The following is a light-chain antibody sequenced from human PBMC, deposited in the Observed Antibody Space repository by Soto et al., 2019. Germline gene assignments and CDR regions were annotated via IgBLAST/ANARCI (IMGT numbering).Light chain of an antibody. CDR1: SADIGSHDY. Sequence: QSVLTQPASVSGSPGQSITISCTGSSADIGSHDYVSWYQQHPGKVPKLIIYEVSKRPSGASDRFSGSKLGNAAYLSISGLQPVGEADYYCNSSTTTGALVFGTGTKGTVL. V-gene: IGLV2-14*01. J-gene: IGLJ1*01. CDR2: EVS. CDR3: NSSTTTGALV.